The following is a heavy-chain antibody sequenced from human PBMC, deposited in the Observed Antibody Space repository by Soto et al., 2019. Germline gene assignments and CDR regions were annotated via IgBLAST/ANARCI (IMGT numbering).Heavy chain of an antibody. D-gene: IGHD3-22*01. CDR3: TRDPAPYYDSSGYYYEPPHKYYYYGMDV. CDR1: GFTFGDYA. V-gene: IGHV3-49*04. J-gene: IGHJ6*02. Sequence: GGSLRLSCTASGFTFGDYAMSWVRQAPGKGLEWVGFIRSKAYGGTTEYAASVKGRFTISRDDSKSIAYLQMNSLKKEDTAVYYCTRDPAPYYDSSGYYYEPPHKYYYYGMDVWGQGTTVTVSS. CDR2: IRSKAYGGTT.